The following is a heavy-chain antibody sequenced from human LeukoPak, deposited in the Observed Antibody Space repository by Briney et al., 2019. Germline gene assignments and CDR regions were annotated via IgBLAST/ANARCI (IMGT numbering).Heavy chain of an antibody. J-gene: IGHJ5*02. V-gene: IGHV4-39*01. Sequence: SETLSLTCTVSGGSISSSSYYWGWIRQPPGRGLEWIGSIYYSGSTYYNPSLKSRVTISVDTSKNQFSLKLSSVTAAATAVYYCAAYNWNDEGSWFDPWGQGTLVTVSS. CDR3: AAYNWNDEGSWFDP. CDR1: GGSISSSSYY. D-gene: IGHD1-20*01. CDR2: IYYSGST.